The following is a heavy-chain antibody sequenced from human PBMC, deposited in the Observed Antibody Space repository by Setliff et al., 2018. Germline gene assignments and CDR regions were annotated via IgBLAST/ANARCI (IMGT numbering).Heavy chain of an antibody. V-gene: IGHV3-11*05. CDR1: GFSFREYY. J-gene: IGHJ3*02. D-gene: IGHD2-21*01. Sequence: GGSLRLSCEASGFSFREYYMSWIRQAPGKGLEWVSYISVSGTYIDYADSVKGRFTISRDNAKNTLYLQISRLGVEDTAVYYCARGGGGHIVVATFDFDIWGQGAMVTVSS. CDR2: ISVSGTYI. CDR3: ARGGGGHIVVATFDFDI.